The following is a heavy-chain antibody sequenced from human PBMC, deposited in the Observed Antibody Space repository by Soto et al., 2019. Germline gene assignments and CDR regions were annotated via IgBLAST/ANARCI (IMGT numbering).Heavy chain of an antibody. J-gene: IGHJ4*02. Sequence: PGGSLRLSCAASGFTFSSYAMSWVRQAPGKGLEWVSAISGSGGSTYYADSVKGRFTISRDNSKNTLYLQMNSLRAEDTAVYYCAKRPIVGATRFGPTHFDYWGQGTLVTVSS. V-gene: IGHV3-23*01. D-gene: IGHD1-26*01. CDR2: ISGSGGST. CDR3: AKRPIVGATRFGPTHFDY. CDR1: GFTFSSYA.